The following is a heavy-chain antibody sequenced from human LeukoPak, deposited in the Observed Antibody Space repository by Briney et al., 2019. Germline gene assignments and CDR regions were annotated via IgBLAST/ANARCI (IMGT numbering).Heavy chain of an antibody. CDR1: GFTFSSYG. V-gene: IGHV3-33*01. CDR3: ARDPSTYGMDV. D-gene: IGHD5/OR15-5a*01. J-gene: IGHJ6*02. CDR2: IWYDGSNK. Sequence: GRSLRLSCAASGFTFSSYGMHWVRQAPGKGLEAVAVIWYDGSNKYYADSVKGRFTISRDNSKNTLYLQMNSLRAEDTAVYYCARDPSTYGMDVWGQRTTVTVSS.